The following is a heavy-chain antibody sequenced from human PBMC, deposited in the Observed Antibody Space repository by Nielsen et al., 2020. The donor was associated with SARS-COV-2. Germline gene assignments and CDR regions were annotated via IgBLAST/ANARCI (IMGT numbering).Heavy chain of an antibody. V-gene: IGHV4-34*01. D-gene: IGHD3-3*01. CDR1: DWSLSGHY. CDR2: VSHSGST. CDR3: ARDGASGRFYDWLSHFDL. Sequence: SETLSLTCAVSDWSLSGHYWTWIRQPPGKGLEWIGEVSHSGSTNTNPSLKSRVTISVDTSKSQFSLKLRSVTAADTAVYYCARDGASGRFYDWLSHFDLWGRGTLVTVSS. J-gene: IGHJ2*01.